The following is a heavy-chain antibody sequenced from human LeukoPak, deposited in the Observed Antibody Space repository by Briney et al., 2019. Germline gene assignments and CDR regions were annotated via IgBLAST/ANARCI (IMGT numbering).Heavy chain of an antibody. CDR2: ISYDGSNK. Sequence: GGSLRLSCAASGFTFDDHGMSWVRQAPGKGLEWVAVISYDGSNKYYADSVKGRFTISRDNSKNTLYLQMNSLRAEDTAVYYCARDILQDIVVVMYYWGQGTLVTVSS. D-gene: IGHD2-21*01. CDR1: GFTFDDHG. V-gene: IGHV3-30*03. J-gene: IGHJ4*02. CDR3: ARDILQDIVVVMYY.